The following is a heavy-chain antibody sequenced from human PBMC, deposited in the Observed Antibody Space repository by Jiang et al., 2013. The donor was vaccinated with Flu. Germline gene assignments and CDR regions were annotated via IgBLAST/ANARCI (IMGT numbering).Heavy chain of an antibody. CDR3: ARHPDTRGYSYGQGWFDP. CDR2: IYYSGST. J-gene: IGHJ5*02. D-gene: IGHD5-18*01. V-gene: IGHV4-59*08. CDR1: GGSISSYY. Sequence: LLKPSETLSLTCTVSGGSISSYYWSWIRQPPGKGLEWIGYIYYSGSTNYNPSLKSRVTISVDTSKNQFSLKLSSVTAADTAVYYCARHPDTRGYSYGQGWFDPWGQGTLVTVSS.